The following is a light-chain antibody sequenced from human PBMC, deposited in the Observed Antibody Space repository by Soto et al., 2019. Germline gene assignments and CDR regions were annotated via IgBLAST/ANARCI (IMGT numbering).Light chain of an antibody. Sequence: AIQLTQSPSSLSASVGDRVTITCRASQGISSALAWYQQEPGKAPKLLICDASSLESGVPSRFSGSGSGTDFTLTISSLQPEDFATYYCQQFNGYPLTFGGGTKVEIK. CDR2: DAS. CDR1: QGISSA. J-gene: IGKJ4*01. CDR3: QQFNGYPLT. V-gene: IGKV1-13*02.